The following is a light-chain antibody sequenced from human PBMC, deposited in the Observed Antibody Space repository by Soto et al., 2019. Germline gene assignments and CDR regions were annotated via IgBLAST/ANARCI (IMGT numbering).Light chain of an antibody. J-gene: IGKJ1*01. CDR1: QTISSW. CDR3: QQYNSYPWT. Sequence: DIQMTQSPSTLSGSVGDRVTITCRASQTISSWLAWYQQKPGKAPKLLIYKASSLESGVPSMFSGCGSGTEFTLTISSLQPDEFATYDCQQYNSYPWTFGPGTKGEIK. CDR2: KAS. V-gene: IGKV1-5*03.